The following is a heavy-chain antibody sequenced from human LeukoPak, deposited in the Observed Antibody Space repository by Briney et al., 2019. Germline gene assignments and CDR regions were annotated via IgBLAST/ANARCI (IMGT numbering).Heavy chain of an antibody. J-gene: IGHJ4*02. V-gene: IGHV1-18*01. D-gene: IGHD4-17*01. CDR1: GYTFMSHG. CDR3: ARQAVTTGWYFDY. Sequence: ASLKVSCKAYGYTFMSHGISWVRQAPGQGLEWMGWISGDSSNTNYAQRLQGRVTMTTDTSTTTAYMDLSSLRSDDTAVYYCARQAVTTGWYFDYWGQGTLVAVSA. CDR2: ISGDSSNT.